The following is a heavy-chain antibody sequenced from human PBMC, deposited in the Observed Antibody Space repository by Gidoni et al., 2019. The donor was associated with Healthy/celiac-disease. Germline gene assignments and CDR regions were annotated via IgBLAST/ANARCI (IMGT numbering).Heavy chain of an antibody. CDR1: GYPFTSYY. V-gene: IGHV1-46*01. CDR3: ARVLLGYSSSWYSSFDP. Sequence: QVQLVQSGAEVKKPGASVKVSCKASGYPFTSYYMHWVRQAPGQGLEWMGRINPRGGSTSYAQKFQGRVTMTRDTSTSTVYMELSSLRSEDTAVYYCARVLLGYSSSWYSSFDPWGQGTLVTVSS. D-gene: IGHD6-13*01. J-gene: IGHJ5*02. CDR2: INPRGGST.